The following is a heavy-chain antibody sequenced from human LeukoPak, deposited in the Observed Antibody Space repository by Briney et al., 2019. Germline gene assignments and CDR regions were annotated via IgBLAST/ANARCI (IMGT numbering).Heavy chain of an antibody. D-gene: IGHD3-3*01. CDR2: IYHSGST. CDR3: ARGNDYYDFWSGYPSNFDY. J-gene: IGHJ4*02. CDR1: GYSISSGYY. Sequence: SETLSLTCAVSGYSISSGYYWGWIRQPPGKGLEWIGSIYHSGSTYYNPSLKSRVTISVDTSKNQFSLKLSSVTAADTAVYYCARGNDYYDFWSGYPSNFDYWGQGTLGTVSP. V-gene: IGHV4-38-2*01.